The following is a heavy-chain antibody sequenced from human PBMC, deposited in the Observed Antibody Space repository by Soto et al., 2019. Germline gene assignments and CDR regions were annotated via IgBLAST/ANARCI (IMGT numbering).Heavy chain of an antibody. Sequence: QVQLQESGPGLVKPSETMSLTCTASGASISNYYWNWVRQPPGKGLEWIGHIYNGESTNYNPSLKSRVTISVDTPQNQLSLKLRSVTAADTAVYYCAQTTGWPGFDYWGQGTLVTVSS. V-gene: IGHV4-59*01. CDR2: IYNGEST. D-gene: IGHD6-19*01. CDR1: GASISNYY. J-gene: IGHJ4*02. CDR3: AQTTGWPGFDY.